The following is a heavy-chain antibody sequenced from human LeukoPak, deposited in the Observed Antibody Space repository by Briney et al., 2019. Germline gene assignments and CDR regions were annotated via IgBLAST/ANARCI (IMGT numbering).Heavy chain of an antibody. D-gene: IGHD3-16*01. CDR2: IWYDGSNK. V-gene: IGHV3-33*08. Sequence: GGSLRLSCAASGFTFSSYGMHWVRQAPGKGLEWVAVIWYDGSNKYYADSVKGRFTISRDNSKNTLYLQMNSPRAEDTAVYYCARDRGGYYFDYWGQGTLVTVSS. CDR3: ARDRGGYYFDY. CDR1: GFTFSSYG. J-gene: IGHJ4*02.